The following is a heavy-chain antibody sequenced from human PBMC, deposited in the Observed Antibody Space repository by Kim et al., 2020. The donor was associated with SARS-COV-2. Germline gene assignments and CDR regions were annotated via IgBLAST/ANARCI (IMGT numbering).Heavy chain of an antibody. CDR2: ISYDGSNK. CDR3: ARDRNMGLSGWSLDY. D-gene: IGHD6-19*01. Sequence: GGSLRLSCAASGFTFSSYAMHWVRQAPGKGLEWVAVISYDGSNKYYADSVKGRFTISRDNSKNTLYLQMNSLRAEDTAVYYCARDRNMGLSGWSLDYWGQGTLVTVSS. CDR1: GFTFSSYA. V-gene: IGHV3-30*04. J-gene: IGHJ4*02.